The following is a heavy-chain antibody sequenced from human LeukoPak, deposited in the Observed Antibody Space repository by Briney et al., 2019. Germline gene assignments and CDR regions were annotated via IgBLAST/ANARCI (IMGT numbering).Heavy chain of an antibody. D-gene: IGHD2-2*01. Sequence: ASVKVSCKASGYTFTGYYMHWVRQAPGQGLEWMGWINPNSGGTNYAQKLQGRVTMTTDTSTSTAYMELRSLRSDDTAVYYCARGCSSTSCYGRRNWFDPWGQGTLVTVSS. CDR3: ARGCSSTSCYGRRNWFDP. CDR1: GYTFTGYY. V-gene: IGHV1-2*02. CDR2: INPNSGGT. J-gene: IGHJ5*02.